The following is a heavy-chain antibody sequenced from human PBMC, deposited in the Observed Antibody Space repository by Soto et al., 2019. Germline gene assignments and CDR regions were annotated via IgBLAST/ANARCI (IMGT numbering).Heavy chain of an antibody. Sequence: PXETLSLTCTVSGCSISTYYWSWIRRPPGRGLEWIGYIYNSGSTRSNPSLQSRVTISVDTSKNQFSLKLSSVTAADTAIYYCARARITMVREVIKYNMDVWGQGTTVTVSS. J-gene: IGHJ6*02. CDR3: ARARITMVREVIKYNMDV. D-gene: IGHD3-10*01. CDR1: GCSISTYY. V-gene: IGHV4-59*01. CDR2: IYNSGST.